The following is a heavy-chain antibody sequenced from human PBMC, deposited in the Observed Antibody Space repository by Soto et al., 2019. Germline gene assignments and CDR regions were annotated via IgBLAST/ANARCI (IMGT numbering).Heavy chain of an antibody. CDR3: ASDLAAGTCDY. D-gene: IGHD6-13*01. Sequence: QVQLVQSGAEVRKPGASVKVSCKASGYTFTSYAIIWVRQAPGQGLEWMGWISAYNGNTNYAQKLQGRVTMTTATATSTAYMEPRTLRSDDTAVYSCASDLAAGTCDYWGQGTLVTVSS. J-gene: IGHJ4*02. CDR2: ISAYNGNT. V-gene: IGHV1-18*01. CDR1: GYTFTSYA.